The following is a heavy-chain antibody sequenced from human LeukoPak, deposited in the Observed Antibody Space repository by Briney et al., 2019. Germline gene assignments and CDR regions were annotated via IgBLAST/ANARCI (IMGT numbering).Heavy chain of an antibody. J-gene: IGHJ4*02. V-gene: IGHV4-38-2*02. Sequence: NASETLSLTCTVSGYSISSGYYWGWIRQPPGKGLEWIGSIYHSGSTYYNPSLKSRVTISVDTSKNQFSLKLSSVTAADTAVYYCARGRIARLPYFDYWGQGTLVTVSS. CDR3: ARGRIARLPYFDY. CDR1: GYSISSGYY. D-gene: IGHD5-18*01. CDR2: IYHSGST.